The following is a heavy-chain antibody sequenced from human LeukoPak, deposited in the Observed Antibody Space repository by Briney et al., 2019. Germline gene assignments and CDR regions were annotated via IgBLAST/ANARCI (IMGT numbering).Heavy chain of an antibody. CDR2: IGSSDSTT. V-gene: IGHV3-48*03. CDR3: ARGCTSSSCYDY. J-gene: IGHJ4*02. Sequence: GGSLRLSCVASGFTFSSYEMNWVRQAPGKGLEWLSYIGSSDSTTHYADSVKGRFTISRDNAKNSLYLQMNSLRVEDTAVYYCARGCTSSSCYDYWGQGTLVTASS. CDR1: GFTFSSYE. D-gene: IGHD2-2*01.